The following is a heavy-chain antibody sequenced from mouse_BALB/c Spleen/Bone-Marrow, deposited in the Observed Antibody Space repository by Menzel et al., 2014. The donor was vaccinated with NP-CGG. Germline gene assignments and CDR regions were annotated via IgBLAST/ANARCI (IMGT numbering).Heavy chain of an antibody. V-gene: IGHV1-9*01. CDR3: ARSMDY. Sequence: VQLQQSGAELMKPGASVKISCKATGYTFSSYWIEWVKQRPGHGLEWIGEILPGSGGTNYNEKFKGKATFTADTSSNTAYMQLNSLTSEDSAVYYCARSMDYWGQGTSVIVSS. CDR2: ILPGSGGT. CDR1: GYTFSSYW. J-gene: IGHJ4*01.